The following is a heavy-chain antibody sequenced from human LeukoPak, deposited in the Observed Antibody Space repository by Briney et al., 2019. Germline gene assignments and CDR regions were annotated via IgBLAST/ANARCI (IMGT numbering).Heavy chain of an antibody. D-gene: IGHD4-23*01. CDR3: AKTLGDYGGNSGAFDI. J-gene: IGHJ3*02. CDR2: ISGSGRST. Sequence: GGSLRLSCAASGFTFSSYAMSWVRQAPGKGLECVSAISGSGRSTYYADSVKGRFTISRENPKNTLYLQMNSLRVEDTAVYYCAKTLGDYGGNSGAFDIWGQGTMVTVSS. CDR1: GFTFSSYA. V-gene: IGHV3-23*01.